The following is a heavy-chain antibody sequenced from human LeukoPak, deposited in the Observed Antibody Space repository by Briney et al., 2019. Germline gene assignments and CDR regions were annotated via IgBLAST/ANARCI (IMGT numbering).Heavy chain of an antibody. Sequence: GESLKISCKGSGYSFTNSWIGWVRQMPGKGLEGMGIIYPSDSDTRYSPSFQGQVTISADKSINTAYLQWGSLKASDTAMYYCARPGGSLNDLEYWGQGTLVTVSS. CDR2: IYPSDSDT. V-gene: IGHV5-51*01. CDR1: GYSFTNSW. J-gene: IGHJ4*02. CDR3: ARPGGSLNDLEY. D-gene: IGHD1-1*01.